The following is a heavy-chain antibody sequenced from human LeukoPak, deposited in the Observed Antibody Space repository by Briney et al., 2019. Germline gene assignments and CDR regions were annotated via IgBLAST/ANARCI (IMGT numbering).Heavy chain of an antibody. CDR3: AGHLDTAIDRDYYYGMDV. Sequence: GGSLRLSCAASRFTFSSYGMHWVRQAPGQGLEWVTVVWYDGSNKYYTDSVKGRFTISRDNTKNTLYLQMNSPRAEDTAVYYCAGHLDTAIDRDYYYGMDVWGQGTTVTVSS. CDR1: RFTFSSYG. D-gene: IGHD5-18*01. V-gene: IGHV3-33*01. CDR2: VWYDGSNK. J-gene: IGHJ6*02.